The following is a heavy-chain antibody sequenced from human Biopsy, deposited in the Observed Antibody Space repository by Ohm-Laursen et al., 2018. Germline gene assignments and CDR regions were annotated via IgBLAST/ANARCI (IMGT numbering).Heavy chain of an antibody. CDR1: GGSISNLY. Sequence: TLSLTCNVSGGSISNLYWSWIRQPPGKGLEWIGYIYYTGSTNYNPSLKSRVTISVDTSMNHLSLRLTPVTAADTAVYYCARHAPSYSGSYWRYFDLWGRGTLVTVSS. CDR3: ARHAPSYSGSYWRYFDL. D-gene: IGHD1-26*01. V-gene: IGHV4-59*08. CDR2: IYYTGST. J-gene: IGHJ2*01.